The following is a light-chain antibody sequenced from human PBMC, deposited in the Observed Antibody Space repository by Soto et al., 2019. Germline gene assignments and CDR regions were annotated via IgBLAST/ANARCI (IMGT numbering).Light chain of an antibody. V-gene: IGKV1-27*01. CDR3: QQYNNWPRT. CDR2: ATS. Sequence: DVQMTQSPSSLSAFVGDRVTITCRASQGIAPYLAWFQQKPGKVPKLLIYATSTLQSGVPSRFSGSGSGTDFTLTINSLQPEDVGTYYCQQYNNWPRTFGQGTKVEIK. J-gene: IGKJ1*01. CDR1: QGIAPY.